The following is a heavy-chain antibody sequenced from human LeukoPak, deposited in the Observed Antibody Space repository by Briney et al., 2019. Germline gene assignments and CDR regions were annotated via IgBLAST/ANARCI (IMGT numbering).Heavy chain of an antibody. Sequence: GGSLRLSCLASGFTFSDFNWVRQAPGKGLEWVSSINGGSTHKFYGDSVKGRFIISRDNAKRSLYLEMNSLRAEDTAVYYCARDGTRAYTGYDFDFWGQGTLVSVSS. CDR3: ARDGTRAYTGYDFDF. D-gene: IGHD5-12*01. CDR2: INGGSTHK. V-gene: IGHV3-21*01. J-gene: IGHJ4*02. CDR1: GFTFSDF.